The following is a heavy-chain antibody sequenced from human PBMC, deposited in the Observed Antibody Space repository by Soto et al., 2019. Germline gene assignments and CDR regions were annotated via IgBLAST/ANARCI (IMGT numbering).Heavy chain of an antibody. Sequence: QVQLMQSGAEVKTPGASVMVSCKASGFSFVDYSFTWVRQAPGQGLEWMGWTSAYNGNTKYAQKFQDRDTITTGASTGTAYMELRVLRSDDTALYFCVRLPCGGVIFYPPTCDYWGQGTVVTVTS. J-gene: IGHJ4*02. CDR2: TSAYNGNT. V-gene: IGHV1-18*01. CDR3: VRLPCGGVIFYPPTCDY. D-gene: IGHD2-21*01. CDR1: GFSFVDYS.